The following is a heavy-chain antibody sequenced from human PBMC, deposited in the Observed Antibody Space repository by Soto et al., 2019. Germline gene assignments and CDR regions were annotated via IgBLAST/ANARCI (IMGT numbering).Heavy chain of an antibody. J-gene: IGHJ5*02. CDR1: VGSISSGAYY. CDR3: ARDDYNSIEGFDT. Sequence: QVQLQESGPGLVKPSQTLSLTCTVSVGSISSGAYYWSWLRQHPGRGLEWIGYIYYSGSTYYNQYLKSRVTRSVGTSKKPFSLLLTSVTAADTAVYYCARDDYNSIEGFDTWGQGTLVAV. CDR2: IYYSGST. V-gene: IGHV4-31*03. D-gene: IGHD3-22*01.